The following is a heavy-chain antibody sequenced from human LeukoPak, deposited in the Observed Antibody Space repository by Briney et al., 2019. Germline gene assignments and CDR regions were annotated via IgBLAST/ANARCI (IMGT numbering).Heavy chain of an antibody. CDR3: AGLIGYSCGSYAFDI. V-gene: IGHV5-51*01. Sequence: GESLQISCQGSGYIFTSYWIGWVRQMPGKGLEGMGIIYPRDSDTRYSPSLQGQVTISADKSISTAYLQWSSLKASDTAMYYCAGLIGYSCGSYAFDIWGQGTMVTVSS. CDR2: IYPRDSDT. J-gene: IGHJ3*02. CDR1: GYIFTSYW. D-gene: IGHD5-18*01.